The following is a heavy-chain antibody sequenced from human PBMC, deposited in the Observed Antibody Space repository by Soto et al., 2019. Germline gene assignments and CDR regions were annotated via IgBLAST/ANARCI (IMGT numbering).Heavy chain of an antibody. D-gene: IGHD3-16*01. J-gene: IGHJ6*02. CDR1: GFTFSSYG. V-gene: IGHV3-30*18. Sequence: QVQLVESGGGVVQPGRSQRLSCAASGFTFSSYGMHWVRQAPGKGLEWVAVISYDGSNKYYADSVKGRFTISRDNSKNTLYLQMNSLRAEDTAVYYCAKAGDDRGWTYYYYGMDVWGQGTTVTVSS. CDR3: AKAGDDRGWTYYYYGMDV. CDR2: ISYDGSNK.